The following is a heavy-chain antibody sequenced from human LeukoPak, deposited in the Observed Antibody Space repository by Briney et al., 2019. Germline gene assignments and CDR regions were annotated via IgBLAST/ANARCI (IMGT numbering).Heavy chain of an antibody. D-gene: IGHD5-18*01. CDR2: IKQDGSEK. J-gene: IGHJ4*02. V-gene: IGHV3-7*01. Sequence: GRSLRLSCAASGFTFSSYWMSWVRQAPGKGLEWVANIKQDGSEKYYVDSVKGRFTISRDNAKNSLYLQMNSLRAEDTAVYYCAREAVDTAMVEYYFDYWGQGTLVTVSS. CDR3: AREAVDTAMVEYYFDY. CDR1: GFTFSSYW.